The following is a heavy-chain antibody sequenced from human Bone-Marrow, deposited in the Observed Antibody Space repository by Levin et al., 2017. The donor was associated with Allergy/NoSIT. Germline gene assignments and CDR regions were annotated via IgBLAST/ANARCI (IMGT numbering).Heavy chain of an antibody. CDR2: INSDGSST. CDR3: ARVASGGLGEYYYYYYYMDV. Sequence: GESLKISCAASGFTFSSYWMHWVRQAPGKGLVWVSRINSDGSSTSYADSVKGRFTISRDNAKNTLYLQMNSLRAEDTAVYYCARVASGGLGEYYYYYYYMDVWGKGTTVTVSS. J-gene: IGHJ6*03. V-gene: IGHV3-74*01. CDR1: GFTFSSYW. D-gene: IGHD1-26*01.